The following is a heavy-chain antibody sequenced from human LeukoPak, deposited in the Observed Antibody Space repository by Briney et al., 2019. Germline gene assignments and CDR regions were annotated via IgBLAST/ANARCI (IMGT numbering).Heavy chain of an antibody. CDR1: GFTFSSYW. J-gene: IGHJ4*02. V-gene: IGHV3-7*01. Sequence: TGGSLRLSCAASGFTFSSYWMSWVRQAPGKGLEWVANIKKDASEKHFVDSVRGRFTISRDNAKNSLYLQMNSLRAEDTAVYYCARSPLAYWGPWGYYFDYWGQGTLVTVSS. CDR3: ARSPLAYWGPWGYYFDY. D-gene: IGHD3-16*01. CDR2: IKKDASEK.